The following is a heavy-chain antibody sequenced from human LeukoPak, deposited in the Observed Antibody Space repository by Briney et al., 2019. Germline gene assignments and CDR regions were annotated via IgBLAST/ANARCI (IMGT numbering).Heavy chain of an antibody. Sequence: GGSLRLSCAASGFTFSSYAMSWVRQAPGKGLEWVSAISGSGGSTYYADSVKGRFTISRDNSKNTLYLQMNSLRAEDTAVYYCAKDPYCSSTSCYDWSYWGQGTLVTVPS. CDR2: ISGSGGST. CDR3: AKDPYCSSTSCYDWSY. V-gene: IGHV3-23*01. D-gene: IGHD2-2*01. CDR1: GFTFSSYA. J-gene: IGHJ4*02.